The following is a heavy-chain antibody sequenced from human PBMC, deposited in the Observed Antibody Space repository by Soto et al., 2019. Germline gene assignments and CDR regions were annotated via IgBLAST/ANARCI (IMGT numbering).Heavy chain of an antibody. D-gene: IGHD3-10*01. CDR1: EFTVSSYV. V-gene: IGHV3-23*01. Sequence: EVQLLESGGGLVQPGGSLRLSCVASEFTVSSYVMRWVRQAPGKGLQWVSSITEGGATFYADSVKGRFTISRDNSRNIVYLQMNSLRAEDTAVYFCARGGLNVHYYFDHWGQGTLVTVSS. J-gene: IGHJ4*02. CDR3: ARGGLNVHYYFDH. CDR2: ITEGGAT.